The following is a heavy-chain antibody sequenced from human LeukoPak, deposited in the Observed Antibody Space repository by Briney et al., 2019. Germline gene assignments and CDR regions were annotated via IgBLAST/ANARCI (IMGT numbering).Heavy chain of an antibody. CDR3: AVGITMVRGGLQKWINYYYGMDV. CDR2: MNPNSGNT. D-gene: IGHD3-10*01. Sequence: GASVKVSCKASGYTFTSYDINWVRQATGQGLGWMGWMNPNSGNTGYAQKVQGRVTMTRNTSISTAYMELSSLRSEDTAVYYCAVGITMVRGGLQKWINYYYGMDVWGQGTTVTVSS. CDR1: GYTFTSYD. J-gene: IGHJ6*02. V-gene: IGHV1-8*01.